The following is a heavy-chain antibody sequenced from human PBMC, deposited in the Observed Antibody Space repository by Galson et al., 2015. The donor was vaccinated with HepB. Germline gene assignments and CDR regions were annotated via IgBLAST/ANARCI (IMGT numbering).Heavy chain of an antibody. Sequence: SLRLSCAASGFTVSSNYMTWVRQAPGKGLEWVSVIYSGGSTYYADSVKGRFTISRDNSKNTLYLQMNSLRAEDTAVYYCARGDYDSSGYLSNDYWGQGTLVTVSS. CDR1: GFTVSSNY. J-gene: IGHJ4*02. CDR3: ARGDYDSSGYLSNDY. V-gene: IGHV3-53*01. CDR2: IYSGGST. D-gene: IGHD3-22*01.